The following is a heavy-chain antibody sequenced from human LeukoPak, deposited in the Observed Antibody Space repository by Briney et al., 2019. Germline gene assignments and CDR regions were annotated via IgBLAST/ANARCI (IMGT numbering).Heavy chain of an antibody. D-gene: IGHD6-6*01. CDR1: GFTFSSYA. V-gene: IGHV3-23*01. CDR2: ISGSGGTT. CDR3: AKAYSSSSYSGHYGMGV. J-gene: IGHJ6*02. Sequence: TGGSLRLSCAASGFTFSSYAMNWVRQAPGKGLEWVSAISGSGGTTYYADSVKGRFTISRDNSKNTLSLQMNSLRAEDAAIYDCAKAYSSSSYSGHYGMGVWGQGTTVTVSS.